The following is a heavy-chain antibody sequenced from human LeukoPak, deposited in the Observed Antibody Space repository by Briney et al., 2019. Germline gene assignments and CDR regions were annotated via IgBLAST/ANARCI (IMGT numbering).Heavy chain of an antibody. V-gene: IGHV3-21*04. Sequence: KSGGSLRPSCGASGFTFSSYSMNWVRQAPGKGLEWVSSISSSSSYIYYADSVKGRFTISRDNAKNSLYLQMNSLKTEDTAVYYCTRQITGGIAAAGSHEVGDYWGQGTLVTVSS. CDR3: TRQITGGIAAAGSHEVGDY. J-gene: IGHJ4*02. D-gene: IGHD6-13*01. CDR2: ISSSSSYI. CDR1: GFTFSSYS.